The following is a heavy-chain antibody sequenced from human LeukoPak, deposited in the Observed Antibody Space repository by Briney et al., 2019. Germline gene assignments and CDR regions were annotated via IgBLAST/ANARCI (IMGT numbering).Heavy chain of an antibody. J-gene: IGHJ4*02. CDR3: TRESRPFCPFGY. Sequence: TSETLSLTCGVSGGSIDITNYWSWVRQAPGKGLEWIGEISHDGTRNYNPSLRSRVAMSFDRANNYFSLSLTAVTAADTALYYCTRESRPFCPFGYWGQGTLVIVPP. V-gene: IGHV4-4*02. CDR1: GGSIDITNY. D-gene: IGHD2-2*01. CDR2: ISHDGTR.